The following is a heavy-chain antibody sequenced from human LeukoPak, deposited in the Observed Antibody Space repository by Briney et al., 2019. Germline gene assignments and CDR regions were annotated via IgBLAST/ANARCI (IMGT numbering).Heavy chain of an antibody. V-gene: IGHV1-69*05. CDR3: ARDLGYSYGYRFDY. D-gene: IGHD5-18*01. CDR1: GGTFSSYA. J-gene: IGHJ4*02. Sequence: ASVKVSCKASGGTFSSYAISWVRQAPGQGLEWIGGIIPICGTANYAQKFQGRVTITTDESTSTAYMELSSLRSEDTAVYYCARDLGYSYGYRFDYWGQGTLVTVSS. CDR2: IIPICGTA.